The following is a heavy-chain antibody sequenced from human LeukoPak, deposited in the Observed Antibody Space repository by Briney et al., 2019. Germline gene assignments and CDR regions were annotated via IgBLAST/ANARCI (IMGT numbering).Heavy chain of an antibody. CDR1: GFTFSSYG. V-gene: IGHV3-33*01. Sequence: GGSLRLSCAASGFTFSSYGMHWVRQAPGKGLEWVAVIWYDGSNKYYADSVKGRFTTSRDNSKNTLYLQMNSLRAEDTAVYYCAREIVEGYYRKGLQHWGQGTLVTVSS. CDR3: AREIVEGYYRKGLQH. J-gene: IGHJ1*01. D-gene: IGHD3-22*01. CDR2: IWYDGSNK.